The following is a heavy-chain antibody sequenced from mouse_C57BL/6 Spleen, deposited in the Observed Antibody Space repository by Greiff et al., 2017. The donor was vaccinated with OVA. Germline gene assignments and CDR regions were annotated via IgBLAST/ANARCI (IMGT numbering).Heavy chain of an antibody. Sequence: QVQLQQPGAELVRPGSSVKLSCKASGYTFTSYWMDWVKQRPGQGLEWIGNIYPSDSETHYNQKFKDKATLTVDKSSSTAYMQLSSLTSEDSAVDYCARSKRTPEDFDYWGQGTTLTVSS. V-gene: IGHV1-61*01. CDR1: GYTFTSYW. CDR3: ARSKRTPEDFDY. CDR2: IYPSDSET. J-gene: IGHJ2*01.